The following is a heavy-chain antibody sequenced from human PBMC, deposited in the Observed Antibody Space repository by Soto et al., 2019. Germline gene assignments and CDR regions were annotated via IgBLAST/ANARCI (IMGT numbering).Heavy chain of an antibody. CDR3: ARVSSSLNA. CDR2: ITTYNGKT. V-gene: IGHV1-18*01. Sequence: QVQLVQSGAEVKKPGASVKVSCKASGYTFTSYDITWVRQAPGQGLEWMGWITTYNGKTNYAQRLHGRVTRNTDTATSAAYMDRRSVSSDDTGMYNCARVSSSLNARGQGTLVT. D-gene: IGHD6-19*01. CDR1: GYTFTSYD. J-gene: IGHJ4*02.